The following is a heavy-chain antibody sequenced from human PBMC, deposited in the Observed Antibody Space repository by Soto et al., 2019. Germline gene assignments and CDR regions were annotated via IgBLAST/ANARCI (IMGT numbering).Heavy chain of an antibody. CDR3: VKDRDSNSWPSRDV. J-gene: IGHJ6*02. V-gene: IGHV1-18*01. CDR2: ISPNSGNT. Sequence: VKVSCKTSGYTFTRNGISWVRQAPGQGLEWMGWISPNSGNTKYAQKLQGRVIMTTDTSTSTAYMELRSLRSDDTAVYYCVKDRDSNSWPSRDVWGPGTTVTVSS. D-gene: IGHD3-22*01. CDR1: GYTFTRNG.